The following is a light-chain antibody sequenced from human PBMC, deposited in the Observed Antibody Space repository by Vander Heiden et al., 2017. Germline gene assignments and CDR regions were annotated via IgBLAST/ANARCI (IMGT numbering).Light chain of an antibody. CDR2: DDR. CDR3: QVWDSVSDPVV. V-gene: IGLV3-21*02. J-gene: IGLJ2*01. CDR1: NIRRRS. Sequence: SYVLTHPPSASLAPGQTATITCGGHNIRRRSVRRYQRKPGQAPVLVVYDDRVRPSGIPGRVSGSNSEDTATLTISRVEAGDEADYYCQVWDSVSDPVVFGGGTKVTV.